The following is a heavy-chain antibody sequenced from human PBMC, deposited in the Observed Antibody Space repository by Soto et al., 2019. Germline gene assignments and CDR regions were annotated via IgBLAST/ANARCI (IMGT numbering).Heavy chain of an antibody. CDR2: ISYDGSNK. J-gene: IGHJ5*02. D-gene: IGHD2-2*01. CDR1: GFTFSSYG. Sequence: HPGGSLRLSCAASGFTFSSYGMHWVRQAPGKGLEWVAVISYDGSNKYYADSVKGRLTISRDNSKNTLYLQMNSLRAEDTAVYYCAKEKISTSCCNWFDPWGQGTLVTVSS. CDR3: AKEKISTSCCNWFDP. V-gene: IGHV3-30*18.